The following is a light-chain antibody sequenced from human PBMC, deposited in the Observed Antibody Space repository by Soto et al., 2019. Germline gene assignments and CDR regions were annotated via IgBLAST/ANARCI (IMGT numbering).Light chain of an antibody. CDR2: DAS. Sequence: EIVLTQSPATLSLSPGERATLSCRASQSVSSYLAWYQQKPGQALRLLIYDASNRATGIPARFSGSGSGTDFTLTISSLEPEDFAVYYCQQRSNWPAITFGQGTRLEIK. J-gene: IGKJ5*01. CDR3: QQRSNWPAIT. CDR1: QSVSSY. V-gene: IGKV3-11*01.